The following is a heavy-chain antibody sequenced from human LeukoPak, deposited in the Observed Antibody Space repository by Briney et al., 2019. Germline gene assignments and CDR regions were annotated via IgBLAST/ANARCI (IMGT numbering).Heavy chain of an antibody. J-gene: IGHJ6*02. CDR1: GFTFDDYG. Sequence: GGSLRLSCAASGFTFDDYGMSWVRQAPGKGLEWVSGINWSGGSAGYADSVKGRFTISRDNAKNTLFLQLHNLRVEDTALYYCARDLHYYVAMDVWGQGTTVTVSS. CDR2: INWSGGSA. D-gene: IGHD3-10*02. V-gene: IGHV3-20*04. CDR3: ARDLHYYVAMDV.